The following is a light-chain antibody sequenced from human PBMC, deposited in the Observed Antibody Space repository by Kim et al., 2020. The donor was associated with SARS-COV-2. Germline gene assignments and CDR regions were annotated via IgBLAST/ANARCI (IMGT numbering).Light chain of an antibody. CDR1: HGSKIY. V-gene: IGKV1-39*01. Sequence: ASFVNRVTITCRASHGSKIYLNWYQQKPGKAPKLLIYAASNLQSGVPSRFSGSGSETDFPLPISSLQRDDFATYYCQQSYNTPRTFGQGTKVDIK. CDR3: QQSYNTPRT. J-gene: IGKJ1*01. CDR2: AAS.